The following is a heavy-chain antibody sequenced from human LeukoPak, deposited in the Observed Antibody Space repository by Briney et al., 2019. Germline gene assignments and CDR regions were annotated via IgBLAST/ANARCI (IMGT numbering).Heavy chain of an antibody. Sequence: GASVKVSCNASGYTFTGYYMHWVRQAPGQGLVWMGWINPNSGGTNYAQKFQGRVTMTRDTSISTAYMELSRLRSDDTAVYYCARVNTVSVIDYWGQGTLVTVSS. CDR2: INPNSGGT. D-gene: IGHD4-17*01. J-gene: IGHJ4*02. CDR1: GYTFTGYY. V-gene: IGHV1-2*02. CDR3: ARVNTVSVIDY.